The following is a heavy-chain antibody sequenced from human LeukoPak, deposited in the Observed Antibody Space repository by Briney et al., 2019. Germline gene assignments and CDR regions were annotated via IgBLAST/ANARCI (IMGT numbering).Heavy chain of an antibody. J-gene: IGHJ6*03. CDR3: AREKGYDDYAGGDYYYYYMDV. V-gene: IGHV4-59*01. CDR2: IYYSGST. CDR1: GGSFSGYY. D-gene: IGHD4-17*01. Sequence: SETLSLTCAVYGGSFSGYYWSWIRQPPGKGLEWIGSIYYSGSTNYNPSLKSRVTISVDTSKNQLSLKLNSVTAADTAVYYCAREKGYDDYAGGDYYYYYMDVWGKGTTVTISS.